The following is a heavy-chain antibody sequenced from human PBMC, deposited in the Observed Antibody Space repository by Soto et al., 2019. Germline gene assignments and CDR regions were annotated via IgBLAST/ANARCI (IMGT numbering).Heavy chain of an antibody. CDR1: GYTFTIYA. V-gene: IGHV1-3*01. D-gene: IGHD6-13*01. Sequence: SVKVSCKASGYTFTIYAMDWVRQAPGQRLEWLGWINAGNGNTKYSQKFQGRVTITRDTSASTAYMELSSLRSEDTAVYYCASLHIAAAPYGMDVWGLGTTVTVSS. CDR3: ASLHIAAAPYGMDV. J-gene: IGHJ6*02. CDR2: INAGNGNT.